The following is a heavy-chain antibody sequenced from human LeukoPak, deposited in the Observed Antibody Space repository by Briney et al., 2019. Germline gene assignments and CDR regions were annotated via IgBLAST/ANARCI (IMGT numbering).Heavy chain of an antibody. CDR3: ARDVRMAIPSGGY. Sequence: GGSLRLSCVASGLSVSSNYMSWVRQAPGKGLEWVSVIYRDGSSYYAESVKGRFTISRDNSKNTLYIQMSSLRAEDTAVYYCARDVRMAIPSGGYWGQGTLVTVSS. CDR2: IYRDGSS. V-gene: IGHV3-66*01. CDR1: GLSVSSNY. D-gene: IGHD2-2*02. J-gene: IGHJ4*02.